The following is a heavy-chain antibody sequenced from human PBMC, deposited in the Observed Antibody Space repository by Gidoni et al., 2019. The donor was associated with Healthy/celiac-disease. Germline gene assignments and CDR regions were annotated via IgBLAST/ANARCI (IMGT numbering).Heavy chain of an antibody. CDR2: ISVSGGST. CDR1: GFPFSSYA. J-gene: IGHJ4*02. Sequence: EVQLLESGGGLVEPGGSLRLSCADSGFPFSSYAMSWVRQAPGKGLEWVSVISVSGGSTYYADSVKGRFTISRDKSKNTLYLQMNSLRAEDTSVYYCAKGLYYGEYWGQGTLVTVSS. V-gene: IGHV3-23*01. CDR3: AKGLYYGEY.